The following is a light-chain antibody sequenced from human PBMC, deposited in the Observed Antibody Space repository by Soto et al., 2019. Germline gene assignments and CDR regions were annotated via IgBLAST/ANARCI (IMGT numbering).Light chain of an antibody. J-gene: IGLJ3*02. Sequence: QTVVTQEPSFSVSPGRTVTLTCGLSSGSVSTSYYPSWYQQTPGQAPRTLIYSTNTRSSGVPDRVSGSILGNKAALTITGAQADDESDYSCVLYMGSGISVFGGGTKLTVL. CDR3: VLYMGSGISV. V-gene: IGLV8-61*01. CDR1: SGSVSTSYY. CDR2: STN.